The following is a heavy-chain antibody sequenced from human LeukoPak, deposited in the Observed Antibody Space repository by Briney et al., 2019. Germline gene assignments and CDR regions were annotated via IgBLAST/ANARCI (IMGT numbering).Heavy chain of an antibody. Sequence: GGSLRLSCAASGFTFSSYAMHWVRQAPGKGLEWVALISYDGSNKYYADSVKARFIISRDNSKNTVYLQMNSLRGEDTAVYYCAKDSQVTTGLDWGQGTLVTVSS. CDR1: GFTFSSYA. J-gene: IGHJ4*02. D-gene: IGHD4-17*01. V-gene: IGHV3-30*04. CDR3: AKDSQVTTGLD. CDR2: ISYDGSNK.